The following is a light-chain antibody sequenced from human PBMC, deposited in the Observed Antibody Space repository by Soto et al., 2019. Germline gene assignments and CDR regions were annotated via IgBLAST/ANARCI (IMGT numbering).Light chain of an antibody. CDR3: QSHDNSLSDTYV. CDR2: GNN. CDR1: SSNIGAGYD. Sequence: QAVVTQPPSMSGAPGQRVTISCTGSSSNIGAGYDVHWYQQLPGKAPRLLIFGNNNRPSRVPDRCSGSKSGTSASLAITGLQAEDEADYYCQSHDNSLSDTYVFGTGTKLTVL. J-gene: IGLJ1*01. V-gene: IGLV1-40*01.